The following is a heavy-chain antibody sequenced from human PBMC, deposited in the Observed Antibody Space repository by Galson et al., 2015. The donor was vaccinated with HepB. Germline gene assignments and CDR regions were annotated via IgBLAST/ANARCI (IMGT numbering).Heavy chain of an antibody. Sequence: SLRLSCAASGFTFSSYAMHWVRQAPGKGLEWVAVISYDGSNKYYADSVKGRFTISRDNSKNTLYLQMNSLRAEDTAVYYCARSPLRFLEWLSYYFDYWGQGTLVTVSS. V-gene: IGHV3-30-3*01. D-gene: IGHD3-3*01. CDR1: GFTFSSYA. J-gene: IGHJ4*02. CDR3: ARSPLRFLEWLSYYFDY. CDR2: ISYDGSNK.